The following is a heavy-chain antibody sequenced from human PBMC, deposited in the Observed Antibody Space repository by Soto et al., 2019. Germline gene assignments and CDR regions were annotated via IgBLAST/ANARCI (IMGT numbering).Heavy chain of an antibody. D-gene: IGHD6-13*01. CDR1: GVCISRYS. J-gene: IGHJ5*02. CDR2: IYYSGST. V-gene: IGHV4-59*01. Sequence: GTLDLTCAVYGVCISRYSWSWVRQPPGKGLEWIGYIYYSGSTNYNPAFKSRGTISVDKYNNQFSLKLSSVTAADKAEDYYGRDPVSSSIWRASSWLDPWGQGTLVTVSS. CDR3: GRDPVSSSIWRASSWLDP.